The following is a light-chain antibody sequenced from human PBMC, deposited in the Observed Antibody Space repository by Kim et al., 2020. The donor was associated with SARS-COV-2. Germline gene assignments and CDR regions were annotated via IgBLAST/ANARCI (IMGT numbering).Light chain of an antibody. Sequence: DIVLTQSPATLSLSPGERATLSCRASQSVSSYLAWYQQKHGQAPRLLIYDASNRATGIPARFSGSGSGTDFTLTISSLEPEDFAVYYCQKRSNWPGTFGQGTKVYIK. CDR2: DAS. CDR1: QSVSSY. J-gene: IGKJ1*01. CDR3: QKRSNWPGT. V-gene: IGKV3-11*01.